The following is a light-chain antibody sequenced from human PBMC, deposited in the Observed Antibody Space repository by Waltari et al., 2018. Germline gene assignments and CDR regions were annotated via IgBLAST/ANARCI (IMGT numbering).Light chain of an antibody. Sequence: QSALTQPPSASGSPGQSVTISCTGTSSDAGGFDYVSWYQQHPGKAPKLMIYAVTKRPSGVPDRFSGSKSGNTASLTVSGLQAEDEDDYYCSSYGGNNNLVFGGGTKLTVL. CDR2: AVT. CDR1: SSDAGGFDY. V-gene: IGLV2-8*01. CDR3: SSYGGNNNLV. J-gene: IGLJ2*01.